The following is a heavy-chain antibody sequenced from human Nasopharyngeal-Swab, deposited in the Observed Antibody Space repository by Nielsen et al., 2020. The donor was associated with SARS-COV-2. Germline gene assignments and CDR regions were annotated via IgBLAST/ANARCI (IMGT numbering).Heavy chain of an antibody. V-gene: IGHV4-39*07. J-gene: IGHJ6*02. D-gene: IGHD6-13*01. CDR3: ARTGIAAAGDTETYYYGMDV. Sequence: WIRQPPGKRLEWIGSIYHSGSTNYNPSLKGRVTISVDKSKNQFSLKLSSVTAADTAVYYCARTGIAAAGDTETYYYGMDVWGQGTTVTVSS. CDR2: IYHSGST.